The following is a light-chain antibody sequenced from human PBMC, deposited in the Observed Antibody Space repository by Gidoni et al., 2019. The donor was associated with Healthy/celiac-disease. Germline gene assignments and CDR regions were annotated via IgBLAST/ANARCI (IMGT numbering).Light chain of an antibody. Sequence: DIVMTQSPDSLAVSLGERATINCKSSQSVLYSSNNKNYLAWSQQKPGQPPKLLISLASTRESGVPDRFSGSGSGTDFTLTISSLQAEDVAVYYCQQYYSTPQTFGQGTKLEIK. CDR3: QQYYSTPQT. CDR2: LAS. CDR1: QSVLYSSNNKNY. J-gene: IGKJ2*01. V-gene: IGKV4-1*01.